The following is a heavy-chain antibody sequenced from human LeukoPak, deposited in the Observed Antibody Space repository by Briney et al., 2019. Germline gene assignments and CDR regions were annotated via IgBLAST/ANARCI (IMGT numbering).Heavy chain of an antibody. Sequence: GGSLRLSCAASGFTFSSYAMSWVRQAPGKGLEWVSAISGSGGSTYYADSVKGRFTISRDNSKNTLYLQMNSLRAEDTAVYYCARHRSSWLIGYWGQGTLVTVSS. CDR3: ARHRSSWLIGY. D-gene: IGHD6-6*01. CDR2: ISGSGGST. V-gene: IGHV3-23*01. J-gene: IGHJ4*02. CDR1: GFTFSSYA.